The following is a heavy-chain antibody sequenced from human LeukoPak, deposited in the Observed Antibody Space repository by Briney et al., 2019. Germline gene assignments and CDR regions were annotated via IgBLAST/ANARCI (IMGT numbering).Heavy chain of an antibody. CDR3: ARVRYCGGDCLYYFDY. J-gene: IGHJ4*02. D-gene: IGHD2-21*02. CDR1: GYTFTSYD. Sequence: ASVKVSCKASGYTFTSYDINWVRQATGQGLEWMGWMNPNSGNTGYAQKFQGRVTMTRNTSISTAYMELSSLRSEDTAVYYCARVRYCGGDCLYYFDYWGQGTLVTVSS. V-gene: IGHV1-8*01. CDR2: MNPNSGNT.